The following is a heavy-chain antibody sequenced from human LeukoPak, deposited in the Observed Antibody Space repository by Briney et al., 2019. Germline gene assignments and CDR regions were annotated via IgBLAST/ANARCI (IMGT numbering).Heavy chain of an antibody. CDR2: INHSGST. CDR3: ARDRSGLRFSEWLPLQGKYGMDV. J-gene: IGHJ6*02. D-gene: IGHD3-3*01. CDR1: GGSFSGYY. Sequence: SETLSLTCAVYGGSFSGYYWSWIRQPPGKGLEWIGEINHSGSTNYNPSLKSRVTISVDTSKNQFSLKLSSVTAADTAVYYCARDRSGLRFSEWLPLQGKYGMDVWGQGTTVTVSS. V-gene: IGHV4-34*01.